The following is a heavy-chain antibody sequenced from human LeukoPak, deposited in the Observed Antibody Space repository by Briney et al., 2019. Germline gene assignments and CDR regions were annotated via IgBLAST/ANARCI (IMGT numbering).Heavy chain of an antibody. J-gene: IGHJ4*02. D-gene: IGHD3-3*01. CDR2: IYYSGNT. CDR1: GGSISGYY. Sequence: PSETLSLTCTVSGGSISGYYWSWIRQPPGKGLEWIGYIYYSGNTNYNPSLRSRVTISADTSKNQFSLKVKSVTAADTAVYYCARGYYDFYWGQGTLVTVSS. V-gene: IGHV4-59*01. CDR3: ARGYYDFY.